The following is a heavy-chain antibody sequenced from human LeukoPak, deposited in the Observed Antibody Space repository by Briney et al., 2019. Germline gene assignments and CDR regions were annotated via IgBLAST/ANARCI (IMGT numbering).Heavy chain of an antibody. D-gene: IGHD3-22*01. V-gene: IGHV4-39*07. CDR3: ARDTYYYDSSGYSGDY. CDR2: IYYSGST. Sequence: SETLSLTCTVSGGSISSSSYYWGWIRQPPGKGLEWIGSIYYSGSTNYNPSLKSRVTMSVDTSKNQFSLKLSSVTAADTAVYYCARDTYYYDSSGYSGDYWGQGTLVTVSS. J-gene: IGHJ4*02. CDR1: GGSISSSSYY.